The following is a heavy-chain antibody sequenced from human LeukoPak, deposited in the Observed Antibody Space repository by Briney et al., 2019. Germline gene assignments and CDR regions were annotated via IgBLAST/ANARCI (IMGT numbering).Heavy chain of an antibody. D-gene: IGHD5-18*01. CDR1: GFTFSSYE. CDR3: AKIYSYGSRSFDY. J-gene: IGHJ4*02. CDR2: ISSSGSTI. Sequence: GGALRLSCASSGFTFSSYEMNWVRQAPGKGLEWVSYISSSGSTIYYADSVKGRFTISRDNAKNSLYLQMNSLRAEDTAVYYCAKIYSYGSRSFDYWGQGTLVTVSS. V-gene: IGHV3-48*03.